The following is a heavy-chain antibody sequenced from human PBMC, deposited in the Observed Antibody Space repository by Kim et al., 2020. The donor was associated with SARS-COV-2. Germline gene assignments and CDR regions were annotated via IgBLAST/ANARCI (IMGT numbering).Heavy chain of an antibody. D-gene: IGHD3-9*01. V-gene: IGHV3-30*18. CDR1: GFTFSSYG. CDR3: AKGVTYYDILTGFWFDP. CDR2: ISYDGSNK. J-gene: IGHJ5*02. Sequence: GGSLRLSCAASGFTFSSYGMHWVRQAPGKGLEWVAVISYDGSNKYYADSVKGRFTISRDNSKNTLYLQMNSLRAEDTAVYYCAKGVTYYDILTGFWFDPWGQGTLVTVSS.